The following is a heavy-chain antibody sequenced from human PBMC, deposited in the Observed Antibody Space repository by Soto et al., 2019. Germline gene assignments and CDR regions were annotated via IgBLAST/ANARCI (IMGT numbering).Heavy chain of an antibody. J-gene: IGHJ4*02. CDR3: ARDPWAAAY. CDR1: GVTGSTKY. D-gene: IGHD1-26*01. V-gene: IGHV3-66*01. CDR2: IYSGGST. Sequence: EVQLVESGGGLVQPGGSMRLSCAASGVTGSTKYTSWVRTAPGKGLEWDSVIYSGGSTFYADSVRGRVTISRDNSSNTMNLPMNSLRAENTAVYYCARDPWAAAYWGQGTLVTASS.